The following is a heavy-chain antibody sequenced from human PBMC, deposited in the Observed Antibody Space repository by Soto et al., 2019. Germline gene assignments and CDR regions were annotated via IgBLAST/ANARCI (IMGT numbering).Heavy chain of an antibody. CDR2: IYFSGNT. V-gene: IGHV4-39*01. D-gene: IGHD3-3*01. CDR1: GGSINSTTDY. CDR3: ARLPYRFGVVNFNYMDV. Sequence: PSETLSLTCTVSGGSINSTTDYWGWIRQTPGKGLEWIAIIYFSGNTYYNPSLKSRVTMSVDTSKNQFSLKVSSVTAADTAVFYCARLPYRFGVVNFNYMDVWGKGATVTVSS. J-gene: IGHJ6*03.